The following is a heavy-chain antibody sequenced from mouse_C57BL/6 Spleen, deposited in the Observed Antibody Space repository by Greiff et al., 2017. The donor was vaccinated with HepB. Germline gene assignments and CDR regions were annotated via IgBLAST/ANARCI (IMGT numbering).Heavy chain of an antibody. CDR3: AREGAVDYYAMDY. V-gene: IGHV5-4*01. CDR1: GFTFSSYA. J-gene: IGHJ4*01. D-gene: IGHD1-1*01. CDR2: ISDGGSYT. Sequence: EVQRVESGGGLVKPGGSLKLSCAASGFTFSSYAMSWVRQTPEKRLEWVATISDGGSYTYYPDNVKGRFTISRDNAKNNLYLQMSHLKSEDTAMYYCAREGAVDYYAMDYWGQGTSVTVSS.